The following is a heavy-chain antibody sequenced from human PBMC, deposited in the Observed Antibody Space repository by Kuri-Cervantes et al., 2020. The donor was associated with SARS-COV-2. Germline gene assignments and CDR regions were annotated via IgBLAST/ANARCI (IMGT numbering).Heavy chain of an antibody. D-gene: IGHD3-10*01. J-gene: IGHJ6*02. Sequence: WGSLRLSCAASGGTFSNYCMHWVRQAPGKGLEWVGVISYNGSNEYYADSVKGRFTISRDNSKNTLYLQVNSLRAEDTSVYYCAKDPGTMARGHYYYGMDVWGQGTTVTVSS. CDR2: ISYNGSNE. CDR3: AKDPGTMARGHYYYGMDV. V-gene: IGHV3-30*18. CDR1: GGTFSNYC.